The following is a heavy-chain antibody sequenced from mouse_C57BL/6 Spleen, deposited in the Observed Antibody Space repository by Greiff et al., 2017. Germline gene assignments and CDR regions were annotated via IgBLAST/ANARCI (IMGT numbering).Heavy chain of an antibody. CDR3: AREILRYLYAMDY. CDR1: GFTFSSYA. CDR2: ISDGGSYT. Sequence: EVQLVESGGGLVKPGGSLKLSCAASGFTFSSYAMSWVRQTPEKRLEWVATISDGGSYTYYPDNVKGRFTISRDNAKNNLYLQMRHLKYADTAMFYCAREILRYLYAMDYWGQGTSVTVSS. J-gene: IGHJ4*01. V-gene: IGHV5-4*01. D-gene: IGHD1-1*01.